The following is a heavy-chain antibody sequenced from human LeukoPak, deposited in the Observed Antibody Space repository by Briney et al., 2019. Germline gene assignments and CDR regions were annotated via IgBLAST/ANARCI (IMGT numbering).Heavy chain of an antibody. CDR3: ARAMHS. CDR1: GFTFSNYW. J-gene: IGHJ4*02. CDR2: IKQDGSEK. V-gene: IGHV3-7*03. Sequence: GESLRLSCAASGFTFSNYWMTWVRQAPGEGLEWVANIKQDGSEKYYVDSVKGRFTISRDNATNSLYLQMNSLRAEDTAVYYCARAMHSWGQGTLVTVSS.